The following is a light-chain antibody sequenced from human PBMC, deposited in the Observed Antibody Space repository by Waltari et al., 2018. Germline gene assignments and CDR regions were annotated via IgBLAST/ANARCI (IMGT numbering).Light chain of an antibody. CDR2: VNGDGSH. Sequence: QLVLTQSPSASASLGASVKLTCTLSSGHSSNIIAWLQQQPGKGPRYLMQVNGDGSHRKGDEIPDRFSGSSSGAERYLTISSLQSEDEADYYCETGGHGTWVFGGGTKLTVL. CDR3: ETGGHGTWV. V-gene: IGLV4-69*01. J-gene: IGLJ3*02. CDR1: SGHSSNI.